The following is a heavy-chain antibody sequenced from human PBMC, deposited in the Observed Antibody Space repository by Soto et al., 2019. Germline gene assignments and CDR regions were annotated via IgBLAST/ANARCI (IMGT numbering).Heavy chain of an antibody. CDR3: ARYLARPFDAFDI. V-gene: IGHV4-30-4*01. J-gene: IGHJ3*02. Sequence: PSETLSLTCTGSGGSISSGDYYWSWIRQPPGKGLEWIGYIYYSGSTYYNPSLRSRVTISVDTSKNQFSLKLSSVTAADTAVYYCARYLARPFDAFDIRAQGTMVTVSS. CDR1: GGSISSGDYY. D-gene: IGHD5-12*01. CDR2: IYYSGST.